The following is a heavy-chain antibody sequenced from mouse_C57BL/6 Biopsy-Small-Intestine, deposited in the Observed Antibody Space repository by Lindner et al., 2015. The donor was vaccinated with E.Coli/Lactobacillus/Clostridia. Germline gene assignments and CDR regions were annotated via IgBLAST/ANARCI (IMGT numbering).Heavy chain of an antibody. Sequence: VQLQESGPELVKPGTSVKMPCKASGYTFISYVLYWVKQKPGQGLEWIGYINPYSDATKYNENFKGKATLTSDKSSSTAYMELSSLTSEDSAVYYCTRRDWDVAGFAYWGQGTLVTVSS. CDR3: TRRDWDVAGFAY. V-gene: IGHV1-14*01. D-gene: IGHD4-1*01. CDR2: INPYSDAT. J-gene: IGHJ3*01. CDR1: GYTFISYV.